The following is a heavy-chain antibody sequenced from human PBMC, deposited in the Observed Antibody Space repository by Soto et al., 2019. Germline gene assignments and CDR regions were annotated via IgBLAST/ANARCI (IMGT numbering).Heavy chain of an antibody. CDR3: AHRTIQVYGMDV. D-gene: IGHD5-18*01. V-gene: IGHV2-5*02. Sequence: QITLKESGPTLVKPTQTLTLTCTFSGFSLSTSGVGVGWIRQPPGKALEWLALIYWDDDKRYSPSLRSRLTITNDTSKTQVVLTMSNMDPVDTATYYCAHRTIQVYGMDVWGQGTTVTVSS. CDR1: GFSLSTSGVG. CDR2: IYWDDDK. J-gene: IGHJ6*02.